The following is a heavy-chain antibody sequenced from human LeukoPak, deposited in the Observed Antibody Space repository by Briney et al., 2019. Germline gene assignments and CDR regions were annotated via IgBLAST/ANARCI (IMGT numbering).Heavy chain of an antibody. V-gene: IGHV3-23*01. D-gene: IGHD3-22*01. CDR2: FSGSVDTT. J-gene: IGHJ4*02. CDR1: GGSISRGGYS. CDR3: ARGFRGYYYVSCFDY. Sequence: QPSETLSLTCAVSGGSISRGGYSWSWVRQAPGKGLEWVSTFSGSVDTTYYADSVKGRFTIPRDISKNTVYLQMNSLRVEDTAVYYCARGFRGYYYVSCFDYWGQGTLVTVSS.